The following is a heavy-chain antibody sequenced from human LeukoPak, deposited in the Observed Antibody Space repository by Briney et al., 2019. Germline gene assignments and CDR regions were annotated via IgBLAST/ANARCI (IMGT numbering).Heavy chain of an antibody. Sequence: GASVKVSCKASGYTFTDYYMHWVQQAPGKGLEWMGRVDPKDGETIYAEKFQGRVTITADTSTDTAYMELSSLRSEDTAVYYCATDLVGVAGDTAMGQGPPNHWGQGTLVTVSS. J-gene: IGHJ4*02. V-gene: IGHV1-69-2*01. CDR2: VDPKDGET. D-gene: IGHD5-18*01. CDR3: ATDLVGVAGDTAMGQGPPNH. CDR1: GYTFTDYY.